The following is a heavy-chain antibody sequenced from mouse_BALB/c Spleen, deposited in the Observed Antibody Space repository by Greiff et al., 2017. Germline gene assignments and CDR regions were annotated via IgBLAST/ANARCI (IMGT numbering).Heavy chain of an antibody. CDR1: GFTFTDYY. J-gene: IGHJ3*01. CDR2: IRNKANGYTT. CDR3: ARDKREFAY. V-gene: IGHV7-3*02. Sequence: EVKLVESGGGLVQPGGSLRLSCATSGFTFTDYYMSWVRQPPGKALEWLGFIRNKANGYTTEYSASVKGRFTISRDNSQSILYLQMNTLRAEDSATYYCARDKREFAYWGQGTLVTVSA.